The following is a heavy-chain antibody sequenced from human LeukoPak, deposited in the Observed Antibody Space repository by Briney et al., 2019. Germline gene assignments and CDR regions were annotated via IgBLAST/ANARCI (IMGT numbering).Heavy chain of an antibody. CDR1: GYTFTSYD. CDR2: MNPNSGNT. CDR3: ARGLVVANAFDI. V-gene: IGHV1-8*01. Sequence: ASVKVSCKASGYTFTSYDSNWVRQATGQGLEWMGWMNPNSGNTGYAQKFQGRVTMTRNTSISTAYMELSSLRSEDTAVYYCARGLVVANAFDIWGQGTMVTVSS. J-gene: IGHJ3*02. D-gene: IGHD5-12*01.